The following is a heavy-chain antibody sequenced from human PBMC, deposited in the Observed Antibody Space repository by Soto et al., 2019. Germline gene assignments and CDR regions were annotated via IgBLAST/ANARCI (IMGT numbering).Heavy chain of an antibody. CDR2: IYWNYDK. CDR1: GFSLRTSGVG. J-gene: IGHJ5*02. V-gene: IGHV2-5*01. Sequence: QITLKESGPTLVKPTQTLTLTCIFSGFSLRTSGVGVGWIRQPPGKALEWLGFIYWNYDKRYSPSLKSTLTIAKDTYQSQLVLKLTDMDPVDTATYYCAKSGSSGWSGWVDPWGQAALVTVSS. D-gene: IGHD6-19*01. CDR3: AKSGSSGWSGWVDP.